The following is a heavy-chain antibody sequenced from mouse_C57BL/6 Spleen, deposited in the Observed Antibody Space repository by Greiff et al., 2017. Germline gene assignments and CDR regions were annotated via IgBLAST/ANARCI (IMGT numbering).Heavy chain of an antibody. V-gene: IGHV1-5*01. CDR1: GYTFTSYW. D-gene: IGHD1-1*01. Sequence: VQLQQSGTVLARPGASVKMSCKTSGYTFTSYWMHWVKQRPGQGLEWIGAIYPGNSDTSYNQKFKGKAKLTAVTSASTALMELSSLTNEDSAVYYCTRDHSSYDWYFDVWGTGTTVTVSS. J-gene: IGHJ1*03. CDR2: IYPGNSDT. CDR3: TRDHSSYDWYFDV.